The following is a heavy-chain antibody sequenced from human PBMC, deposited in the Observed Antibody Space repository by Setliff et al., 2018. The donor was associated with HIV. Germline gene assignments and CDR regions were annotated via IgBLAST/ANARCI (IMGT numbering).Heavy chain of an antibody. V-gene: IGHV4-4*07. CDR3: ARVPLSSPSRPGGYFDY. Sequence: SETLSLTCTVSGGSIRSYYWSWIRQPAGKGLEWIGRIYTSGSTNYNPSLKSRVTMSVDTSKNQFSLKLSPVTAADTAVYYCARVPLSSPSRPGGYFDYWGQGTLVTVSS. CDR1: GGSIRSYY. CDR2: IYTSGST. J-gene: IGHJ4*02. D-gene: IGHD3-16*01.